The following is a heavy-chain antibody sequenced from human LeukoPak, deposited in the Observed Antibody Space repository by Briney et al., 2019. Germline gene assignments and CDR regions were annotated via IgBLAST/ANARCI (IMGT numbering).Heavy chain of an antibody. D-gene: IGHD3-10*01. CDR1: GITLSNYG. Sequence: GGSLRLSCAVSGITLSNYGMSWVRQAPGRGLEWVAGISDRGGSTTYADSVKGRFTISRDNPKNTLYLQKNSLRAEDTAVYFCAKRGVVIRAVIIVGFHKEAYYFDYWGQGALVTVSA. CDR2: ISDRGGST. CDR3: AKRGVVIRAVIIVGFHKEAYYFDY. V-gene: IGHV3-23*01. J-gene: IGHJ4*02.